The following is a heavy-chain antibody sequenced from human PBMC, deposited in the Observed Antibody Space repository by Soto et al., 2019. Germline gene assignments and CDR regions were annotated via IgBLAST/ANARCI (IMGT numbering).Heavy chain of an antibody. D-gene: IGHD3-3*01. Sequence: SETLSLTCAVYGGSFSGYYWSWIRQPPGKGLEWIGEINHSGSTNYNPSLKSRVTISVDTSKNQFSLKLSSVTAADTAVYYCARGPPELIFGTHYYYYYMDVWGKGTTVTVSS. V-gene: IGHV4-34*01. CDR1: GGSFSGYY. CDR3: ARGPPELIFGTHYYYYYMDV. J-gene: IGHJ6*03. CDR2: INHSGST.